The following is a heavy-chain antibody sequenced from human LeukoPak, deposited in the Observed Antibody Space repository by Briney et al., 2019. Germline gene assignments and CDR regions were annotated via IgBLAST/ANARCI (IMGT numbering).Heavy chain of an antibody. Sequence: PGGSLRLSCEVSGFAVSGISMAWVRQPPGKGLEWVSVIDRGRNTHYADFVKGRLTISRDNIKNTLFLQMDSLRTEDTAVYYCARVGFREGQFFDYWGQGTLVTVSS. D-gene: IGHD3-10*01. CDR2: IDRGRNT. CDR1: GFAVSGIS. V-gene: IGHV3-53*01. J-gene: IGHJ4*02. CDR3: ARVGFREGQFFDY.